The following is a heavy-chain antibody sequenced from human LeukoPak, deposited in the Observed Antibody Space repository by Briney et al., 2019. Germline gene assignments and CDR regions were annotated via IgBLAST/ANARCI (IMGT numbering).Heavy chain of an antibody. D-gene: IGHD4-11*01. CDR3: AVTVTTFPPLRY. CDR2: INPSGGST. J-gene: IGHJ4*02. CDR1: GYTFTSYY. V-gene: IGHV1-46*01. Sequence: ASVKVSCKASGYTFTSYYMHWVRQAPGQGLEWMGIINPSGGSTSYAQKFQGRVTMTRDMSTSTVYMELSSLRSEDTAVYYYAVTVTTFPPLRYWGQGTLVTVSS.